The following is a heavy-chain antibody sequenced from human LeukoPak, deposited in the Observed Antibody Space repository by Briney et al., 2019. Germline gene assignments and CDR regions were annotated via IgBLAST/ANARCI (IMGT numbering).Heavy chain of an antibody. CDR2: IYSGGDT. Sequence: PGGSLRLSCEASGFTVSSNYMNWVRQAPGKGLGWVSIIYSGGDTYYADSVKGRFTISRHNSENTVYLQMNSLRAEDTAVYYCARLKIPAGANPLDYWGQGTLVTVSS. D-gene: IGHD6-13*01. CDR3: ARLKIPAGANPLDY. CDR1: GFTVSSNY. J-gene: IGHJ4*02. V-gene: IGHV3-53*04.